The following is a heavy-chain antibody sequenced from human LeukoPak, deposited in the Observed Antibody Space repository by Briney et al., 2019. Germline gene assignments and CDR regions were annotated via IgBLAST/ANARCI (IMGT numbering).Heavy chain of an antibody. CDR3: ARGRGAARFVTIEFDY. D-gene: IGHD6-6*01. Sequence: ASETLSLTCAVYGGSFSGYHWSWIRQPPGKGLEWIGEINHRGSINYNPSLKSRVTMSVDTSKNQFSLKLSSVTAADTAVYYCARGRGAARFVTIEFDYWGQGALVTVSS. CDR2: INHRGSI. CDR1: GGSFSGYH. J-gene: IGHJ4*02. V-gene: IGHV4-34*01.